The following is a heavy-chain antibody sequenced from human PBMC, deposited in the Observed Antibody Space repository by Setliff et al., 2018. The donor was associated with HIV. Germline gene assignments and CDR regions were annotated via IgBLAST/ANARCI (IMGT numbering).Heavy chain of an antibody. CDR3: ATDVGATNRFDY. Sequence: PLETLSLTCAVYGGSFSGYYWSWISQFPGRGLEWIGEINHSGTINTNLSLRSRVTMSVDTSKNRIYLKMNSVTAADTAVYYCATDVGATNRFDYWGQGILVTVS. D-gene: IGHD1-26*01. J-gene: IGHJ4*02. CDR2: INHSGTI. CDR1: GGSFSGYY. V-gene: IGHV4-34*10.